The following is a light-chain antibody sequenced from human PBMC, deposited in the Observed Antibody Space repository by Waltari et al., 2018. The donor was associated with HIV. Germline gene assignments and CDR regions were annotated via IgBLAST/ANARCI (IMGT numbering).Light chain of an antibody. V-gene: IGLV2-14*03. J-gene: IGLJ2*01. CDR1: SSDVGAYNY. CDR3: TSYTRSNTVV. CDR2: NVS. Sequence: QSALPQPASVSGSPGQSITISCTGTSSDVGAYNYVSWSQQHPGKAPKLIIYNVSNRPSGVSNRFSGSKSGNTASLTISGLQAEDEASYYCTSYTRSNTVVFGGGTKLTVL.